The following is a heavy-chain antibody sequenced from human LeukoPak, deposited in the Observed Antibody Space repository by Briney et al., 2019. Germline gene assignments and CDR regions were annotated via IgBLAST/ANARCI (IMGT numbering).Heavy chain of an antibody. CDR2: INHSGST. Sequence: SETLSLTCDVSGGSINDRDWWTWVRQPPGKGLEWIGEINHSGSTNYNPSLKSRVTISVDTSKNQFSLKLSSVTAADTAVYYCARGGRGITIFGVVSRNWFDPWGQGTLVTVSS. CDR3: ARGGRGITIFGVVSRNWFDP. J-gene: IGHJ5*02. CDR1: GGSINDRDW. V-gene: IGHV4-4*02. D-gene: IGHD3-3*01.